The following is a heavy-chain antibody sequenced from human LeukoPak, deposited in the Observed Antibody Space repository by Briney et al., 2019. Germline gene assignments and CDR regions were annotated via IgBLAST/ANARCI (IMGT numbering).Heavy chain of an antibody. V-gene: IGHV4-31*03. Sequence: SETLSLTCTVSGYSITSGGYYWSWIRQHPGKGLEWIGYIYTTRNTYYNPSLKSRVDILLDTSKNQLSLKLSSVTAADTAVYYCARHGGYLPLGYCSGGGCYPQLDYWGQGTLVTVSS. CDR1: GYSITSGGYY. CDR2: IYTTRNT. CDR3: ARHGGYLPLGYCSGGGCYPQLDY. D-gene: IGHD2-15*01. J-gene: IGHJ4*02.